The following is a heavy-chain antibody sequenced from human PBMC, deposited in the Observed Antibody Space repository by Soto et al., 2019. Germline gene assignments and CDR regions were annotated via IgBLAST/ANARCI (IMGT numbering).Heavy chain of an antibody. J-gene: IGHJ1*01. D-gene: IGHD4-17*01. Sequence: QVQLVESGGGVVQPGRSLRLSCAASGFTFSSYGMHWVRQAPGKGLEWVAVIWYDGSNKYYADSVKGRFTISRDNSKNTLYLQMNSLRAEDTAVYYCATDQPNDYGDDPFLHWGQGTLVTVSS. CDR1: GFTFSSYG. CDR3: ATDQPNDYGDDPFLH. V-gene: IGHV3-33*01. CDR2: IWYDGSNK.